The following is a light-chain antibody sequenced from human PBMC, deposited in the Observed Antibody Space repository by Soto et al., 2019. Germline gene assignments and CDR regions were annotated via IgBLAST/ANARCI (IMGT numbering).Light chain of an antibody. J-gene: IGLJ2*01. CDR3: CSYAGSSTVV. CDR2: EGS. CDR1: SSDVGSYNL. Sequence: QSALTRPASVSGSPGQSITISCTGTSSDVGSYNLVSWYQQHPGKAPKLMIYEGSKRPSGVSNRFSGSKSGNTASLTISGLQAEDEADYYCCSYAGSSTVVFGRGTKLTVL. V-gene: IGLV2-23*01.